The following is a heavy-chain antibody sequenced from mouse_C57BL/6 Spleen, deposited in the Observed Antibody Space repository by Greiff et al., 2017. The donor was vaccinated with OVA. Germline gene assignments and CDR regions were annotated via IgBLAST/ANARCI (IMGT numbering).Heavy chain of an antibody. CDR2: INYDGSST. CDR3: ARGTGYGSSPLWYFDF. Sequence: EVKLVESEGGLVQPGSSMKLSCTASGFTFSDYYMAWVRQVPEKGLEWVANINYDGSSTYYLDSLKSRFIISRDNAKNILYLQMSSLKSEDTATYYCARGTGYGSSPLWYFDFWGTGTTVTVSS. J-gene: IGHJ1*03. D-gene: IGHD1-1*01. CDR1: GFTFSDYY. V-gene: IGHV5-16*01.